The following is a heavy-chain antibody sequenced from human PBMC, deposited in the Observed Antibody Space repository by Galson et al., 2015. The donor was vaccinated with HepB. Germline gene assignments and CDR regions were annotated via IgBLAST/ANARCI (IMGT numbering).Heavy chain of an antibody. CDR1: GHTFTSYY. Sequence: SVKVSCKASGHTFTSYYMHWVRQAPGQGLEWMGIINPSGGSTSYAQKLQGRVTMTRDTSTSTVYMELSSLRSEDTAVYYCAREQVNTMVRGAFDYWGQGTLVTVSS. CDR3: AREQVNTMVRGAFDY. CDR2: INPSGGST. V-gene: IGHV1-46*04. D-gene: IGHD3-10*01. J-gene: IGHJ4*02.